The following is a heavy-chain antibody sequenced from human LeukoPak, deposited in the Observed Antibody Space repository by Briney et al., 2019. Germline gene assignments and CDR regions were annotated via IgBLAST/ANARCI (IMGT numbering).Heavy chain of an antibody. Sequence: GGSLRLSCAASGFTFDDYAMHWVRQAPGKGLEWVSGISWNSGSIGYADSVKGRFTISRDNAKNSLYLQMNSLRAEDTAVYYCARDPDHTIVLDYWGQGTLVTVSS. CDR2: ISWNSGSI. D-gene: IGHD2-15*01. CDR3: ARDPDHTIVLDY. V-gene: IGHV3-9*01. CDR1: GFTFDDYA. J-gene: IGHJ4*02.